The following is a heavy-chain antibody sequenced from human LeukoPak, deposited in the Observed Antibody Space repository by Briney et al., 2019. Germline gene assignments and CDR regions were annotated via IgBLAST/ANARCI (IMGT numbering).Heavy chain of an antibody. CDR2: IKQDGSQE. V-gene: IGHV3-7*01. J-gene: IGHJ4*02. CDR3: ARGVPYDSWSGPHYSDY. D-gene: IGHD3-3*01. Sequence: ETLSLTCAVSGGSISSSNWWSWVRQPPGKGLEWVAHIKQDGSQEYYVDSVKGRFTISRGSAKNSLYLQMNSLRAEDTAVYYCARGVPYDSWSGPHYSDYWGQGTLVTVCS. CDR1: GGSISSSNW.